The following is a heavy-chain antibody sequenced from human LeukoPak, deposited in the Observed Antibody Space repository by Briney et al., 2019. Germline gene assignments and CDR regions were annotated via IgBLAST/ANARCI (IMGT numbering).Heavy chain of an antibody. CDR2: IYYSGST. V-gene: IGHV4-59*08. Sequence: PSETLSLTCTVSGGSISSYYWSWIRQPPGKGLEWIGYIYYSGSTNYNPSLKSRVTISVDTSKNQFSLKLSSVTAADTAVYYCARAPSFWSGYYRDYYYYYMDVWGKGTTVTVSS. D-gene: IGHD3-3*01. CDR3: ARAPSFWSGYYRDYYYYYMDV. J-gene: IGHJ6*03. CDR1: GGSISSYY.